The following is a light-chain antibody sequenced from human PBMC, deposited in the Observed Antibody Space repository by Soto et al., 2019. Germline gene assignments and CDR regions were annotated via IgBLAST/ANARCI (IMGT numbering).Light chain of an antibody. CDR1: QVTSRY. CDR2: GES. CDR3: QQYSTSPIS. V-gene: IGKV3-20*01. J-gene: IGKJ5*01. Sequence: ENVLTQSPGTLSLSPGERATLSCRASQVTSRYLSWYQQRPGQAPRLLIYGESGRATGIPDRFSGSGSGTDFTLTISRLEPEDFAVYYCQQYSTSPISFGQGTRLEIK.